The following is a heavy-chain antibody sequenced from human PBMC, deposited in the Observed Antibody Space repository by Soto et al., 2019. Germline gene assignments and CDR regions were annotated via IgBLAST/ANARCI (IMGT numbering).Heavy chain of an antibody. V-gene: IGHV1-69*13. D-gene: IGHD5-12*01. CDR1: GGTFSSYA. J-gene: IGHJ3*02. CDR2: IIPIFGTA. Sequence: SVKVSCKASGGTFSSYAISWVRQAPGQGLEWMGGIIPIFGTADYAQKFQGRVTITADESTSTAYMELSSLRSEDTAVYYCARDRGYSGYVHDAFDIWGQGTMVTVSS. CDR3: ARDRGYSGYVHDAFDI.